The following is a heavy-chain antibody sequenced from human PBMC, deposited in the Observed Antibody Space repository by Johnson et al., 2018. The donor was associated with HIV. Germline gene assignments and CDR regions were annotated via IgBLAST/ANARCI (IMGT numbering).Heavy chain of an antibody. CDR2: INAGNGNT. V-gene: IGHV1-3*01. CDR1: GYTFTSYA. D-gene: IGHD3-10*01. J-gene: IGHJ4*02. Sequence: QVQLVESGADVKKPGASVKVSCKASGYTFTSYAMHWVRQAPGQRLEWMGWINAGNGNTKYSQKFQGRVTITRDTSASTAYMVLSSLRSEDTAVYYCARGEGSGSYYTFGYWGQGTLVTVAS. CDR3: ARGEGSGSYYTFGY.